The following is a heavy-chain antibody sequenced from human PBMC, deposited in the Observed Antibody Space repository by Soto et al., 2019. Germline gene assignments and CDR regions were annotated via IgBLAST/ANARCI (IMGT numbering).Heavy chain of an antibody. D-gene: IGHD2-15*01. CDR1: GYTFTDYA. CDR3: AKDLPNRYSNWCDP. J-gene: IGHJ5*02. CDR2: INAGNGNT. V-gene: IGHV1-3*01. Sequence: ASVKVSCKASGYTFTDYAMHWVRQAPGQRLEWMGWINAGNGNTKYSLTFQGRVAITRDTSASTAYMEVSSLRSEDTAVYYCAKDLPNRYSNWCDPWGQGTLVTVSS.